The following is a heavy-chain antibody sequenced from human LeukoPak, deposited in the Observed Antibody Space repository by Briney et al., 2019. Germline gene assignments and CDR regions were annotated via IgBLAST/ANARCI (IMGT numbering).Heavy chain of an antibody. CDR3: ASGLLGDRSYYYYMDV. J-gene: IGHJ6*03. D-gene: IGHD3-16*01. V-gene: IGHV1-69*04. CDR1: GGTFSSYA. Sequence: ASVKVSCKASGGTFSSYAISWVRQAPGQGLEWMGRIIPILGIANYPQKFQGRLTITADKASSTAYMELSSLRSEDTAVYYCASGLLGDRSYYYYMDVWGKGTTVTVSS. CDR2: IIPILGIA.